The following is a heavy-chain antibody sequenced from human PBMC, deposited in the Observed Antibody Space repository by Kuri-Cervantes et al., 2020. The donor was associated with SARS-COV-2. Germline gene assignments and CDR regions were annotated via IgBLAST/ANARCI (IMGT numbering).Heavy chain of an antibody. CDR2: IDHSGST. V-gene: IGHV4-34*01. CDR1: GGSFSGYY. D-gene: IGHD2-2*01. Sequence: SQTPSLTCAVYGGSFSGYYWSWIRQPPGRGLEWIGEIDHSGSTNYNPSLKSRVTISVDTSKNQFSLKLSSVTAADTAVYYCARGRIAVVPAAKAFDPWGQGTLVTVSS. CDR3: ARGRIAVVPAAKAFDP. J-gene: IGHJ5*02.